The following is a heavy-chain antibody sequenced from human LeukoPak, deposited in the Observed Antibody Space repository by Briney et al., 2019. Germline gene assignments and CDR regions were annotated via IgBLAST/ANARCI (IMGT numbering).Heavy chain of an antibody. Sequence: PGGSLRLSCEASGFTFGSHAMYWVRQAPGKGLEWVAGIFGSGGSPHYADSVKGRFTISRDNSRNTLYLQINSLRADDTAVYYCGKTTVGYSSGQKPAWPVDYWGQGTLVSVSS. V-gene: IGHV3-23*01. J-gene: IGHJ4*02. D-gene: IGHD5-18*01. CDR1: GFTFGSHA. CDR3: GKTTVGYSSGQKPAWPVDY. CDR2: IFGSGGSP.